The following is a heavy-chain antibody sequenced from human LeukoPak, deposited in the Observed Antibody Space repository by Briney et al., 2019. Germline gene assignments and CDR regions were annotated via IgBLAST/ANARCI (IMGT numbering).Heavy chain of an antibody. J-gene: IGHJ3*01. Sequence: KSSETLSLTCIVSHGSISRYYWSWIRQPPGKGLEWVGHIYYSGSTEYSPSLKSRVSISVDQSENQVSLKVPSVTAADTAVYYCARLQNRGFDYGYDDAFDVWGQGTMVTVSS. CDR1: HGSISRYY. V-gene: IGHV4-59*08. D-gene: IGHD5-18*01. CDR2: IYYSGST. CDR3: ARLQNRGFDYGYDDAFDV.